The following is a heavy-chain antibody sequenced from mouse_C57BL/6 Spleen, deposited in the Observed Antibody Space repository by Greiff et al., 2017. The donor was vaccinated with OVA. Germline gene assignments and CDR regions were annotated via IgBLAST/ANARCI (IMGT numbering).Heavy chain of an antibody. V-gene: IGHV1-39*01. CDR3: ARSGFYYYGSTHWYFDV. D-gene: IGHD1-1*01. Sequence: VHVKQSGPELVKPGASVKISCKASGYSFTDYNMNWVKQSNGKSLEWIGVINPNYGTTSYNQKFKGKATLTVDQSSSTAYMQLNSLTSEDSAVYYCARSGFYYYGSTHWYFDVWGTGTTVTVSS. CDR1: GYSFTDYN. J-gene: IGHJ1*03. CDR2: INPNYGTT.